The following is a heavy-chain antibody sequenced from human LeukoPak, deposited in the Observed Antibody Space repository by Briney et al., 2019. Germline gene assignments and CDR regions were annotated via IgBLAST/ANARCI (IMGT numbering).Heavy chain of an antibody. V-gene: IGHV4-34*01. D-gene: IGHD5-18*01. Sequence: SETLSLTCAVYGGSFSGYYWSWIRRPPGKGLEWIGEINHSGSTNYNPSLKSRVTISVDTSKNQFSLKLSSVTAADTAVYYCARGLPGYSYGDAFDIWGQGTMVTVSS. CDR1: GGSFSGYY. CDR3: ARGLPGYSYGDAFDI. CDR2: INHSGST. J-gene: IGHJ3*02.